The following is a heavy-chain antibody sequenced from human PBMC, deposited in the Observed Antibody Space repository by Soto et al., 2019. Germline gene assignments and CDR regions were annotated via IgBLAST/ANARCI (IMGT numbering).Heavy chain of an antibody. D-gene: IGHD6-13*01. CDR2: ISWDSGSI. CDR3: AGDRGYGYCSSWSVYYGMDV. Sequence: GGSLRLSCAASGFTFDDYAMHWVRQAPGKGLEWVSGISWDSGSIGYADSGKGRFTISRDNAKNSLYLQMNSLRAEDTAVYYCAGDRGYGYCSSWSVYYGMDVWGQGTTVTVS. CDR1: GFTFDDYA. J-gene: IGHJ6*02. V-gene: IGHV3-9*01.